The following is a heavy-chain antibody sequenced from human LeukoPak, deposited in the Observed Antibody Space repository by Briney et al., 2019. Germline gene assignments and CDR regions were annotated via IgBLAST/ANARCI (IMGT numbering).Heavy chain of an antibody. D-gene: IGHD5-18*01. J-gene: IGHJ4*02. CDR3: TRLAGYSYGYGTY. CDR2: IGSKANSYAT. Sequence: PGGSLRLSCAASGFTFSGSAMHWVRQASGKGLEWVGRIGSKANSYATAYAASVKGRFTISRDDSKNTAYLQMNSLKTEDTAVYYCTRLAGYSYGYGTYWGQGTLVTVSS. V-gene: IGHV3-73*01. CDR1: GFTFSGSA.